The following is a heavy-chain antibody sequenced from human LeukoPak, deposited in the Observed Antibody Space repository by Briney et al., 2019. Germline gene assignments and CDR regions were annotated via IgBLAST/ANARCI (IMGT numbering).Heavy chain of an antibody. V-gene: IGHV3-21*01. CDR1: GFTFSSYS. Sequence: GGSLRLSCAASGFTFSSYSMNWVRQAPGKGLEWVSSISSSSSYICYADSVKGRSTISRDNAKNSLYLQMNSLRAEDTAVYYCARVQTYYYGSGEYYFDYWGQGTLVTVSS. CDR3: ARVQTYYYGSGEYYFDY. D-gene: IGHD3-10*01. CDR2: ISSSSSYI. J-gene: IGHJ4*02.